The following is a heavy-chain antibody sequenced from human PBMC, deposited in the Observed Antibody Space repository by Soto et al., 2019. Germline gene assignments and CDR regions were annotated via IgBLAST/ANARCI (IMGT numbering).Heavy chain of an antibody. CDR3: ARERGGYGLFDS. CDR2: IYPSGMP. Sequence: LSLTCTVSGGSISNAAYSWSWIRQPPGKGLEWIGYIYPSGMPFYNPSLRSRVTISIDRSNDQFSLNLKSVTAADTAVYYCARERGGYGLFDSWGQGTLVTVSS. J-gene: IGHJ4*02. CDR1: GGSISNAAYS. V-gene: IGHV4-30-2*01. D-gene: IGHD5-18*01.